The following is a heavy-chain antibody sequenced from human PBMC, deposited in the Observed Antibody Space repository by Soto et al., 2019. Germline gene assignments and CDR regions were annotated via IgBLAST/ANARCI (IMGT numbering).Heavy chain of an antibody. Sequence: QVQLVQSGAEVKKPGSSVKVSCKASGGTFSSYTISWVRQAPGQGLEWMGRIIPILGIANYAQKFQGRVTIXXDXSXXTADMELSSLRSEDTAVYYCARGPLGFGSTTWFDPWGQGTLVTVSS. V-gene: IGHV1-69*02. CDR1: GGTFSSYT. J-gene: IGHJ5*02. CDR3: ARGPLGFGSTTWFDP. D-gene: IGHD3-10*01. CDR2: IIPILGIA.